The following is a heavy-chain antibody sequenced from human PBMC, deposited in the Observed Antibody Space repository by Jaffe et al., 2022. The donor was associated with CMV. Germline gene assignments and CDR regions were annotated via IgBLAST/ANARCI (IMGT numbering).Heavy chain of an antibody. Sequence: EVQLVESGGGLVQPGGSLRLSCAASGFTFSSYSMNWVRQAPGKGLEWVSYISSSSSTIYYADSVKGRFTISRDNAKNSLYLQMNSLRDEDTAVYYCARETQGCGGDCYSGSSGAWFDPWGQGTLVTVSS. CDR1: GFTFSSYS. CDR3: ARETQGCGGDCYSGSSGAWFDP. D-gene: IGHD2-21*02. V-gene: IGHV3-48*02. J-gene: IGHJ5*02. CDR2: ISSSSSTI.